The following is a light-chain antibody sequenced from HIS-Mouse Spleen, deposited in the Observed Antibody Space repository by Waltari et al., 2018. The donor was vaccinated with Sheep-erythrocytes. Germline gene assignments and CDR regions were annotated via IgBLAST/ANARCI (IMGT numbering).Light chain of an antibody. V-gene: IGLV2-8*01. CDR2: EVS. Sequence: QSALTQPPSASGSPGQSVTISCTGTSSDVGGYNYVSWYQQHPGKAPKLMIYEVSKRPSGVPEPFSGSNSGNTASLTVSGLQAEDEADYYCSSYAGSNNWVFGGGTKLTVL. CDR3: SSYAGSNNWV. CDR1: SSDVGGYNY. J-gene: IGLJ3*02.